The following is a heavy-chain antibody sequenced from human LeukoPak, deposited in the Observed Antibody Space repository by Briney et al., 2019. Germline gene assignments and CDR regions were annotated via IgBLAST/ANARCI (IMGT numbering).Heavy chain of an antibody. CDR3: ARGGAARLHFQN. CDR2: IYHSGST. D-gene: IGHD6-6*01. J-gene: IGHJ1*01. V-gene: IGHV4-59*01. CDR1: GGSISSYY. Sequence: TPSETLCLTCTVSGGSISSYYWSWIRQPPGKGLEWIGYIYHSGSTNYNPSLQSRVTISVDTSKNQFSLNLNSVTAADTAVYYCARGGAARLHFQNWGQGTLVTVSS.